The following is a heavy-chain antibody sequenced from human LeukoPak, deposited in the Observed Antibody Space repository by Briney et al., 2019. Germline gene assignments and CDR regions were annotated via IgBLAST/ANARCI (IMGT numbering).Heavy chain of an antibody. V-gene: IGHV3-7*01. J-gene: IGHJ4*02. CDR1: GFTFSSYW. CDR3: ARSAPYCSGGSCYGGGSYFDY. D-gene: IGHD2-15*01. Sequence: PGGSLRLSCAASGFTFSSYWMSGVRQAPGKGVEGVANIKQDGSEKYYVDSVKGRFTISGDNAKNSLYLQMNSLRAEDTAVYYCARSAPYCSGGSCYGGGSYFDYWGQGTLVTVSS. CDR2: IKQDGSEK.